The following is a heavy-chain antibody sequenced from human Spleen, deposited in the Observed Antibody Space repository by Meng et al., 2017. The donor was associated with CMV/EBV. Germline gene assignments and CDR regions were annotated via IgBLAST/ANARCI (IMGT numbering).Heavy chain of an antibody. D-gene: IGHD5-12*01. CDR3: ARDDGYYDSSGYKGVPFDY. J-gene: IGHJ4*02. CDR1: GFTFSSYS. CDR2: MTTTGKNV. V-gene: IGHV3-21*01. Sequence: GESLKISCTGSGFTFSSYSMNWVRQAPGKGLEWVSSMTTTGKNVYYADSVRGRLTISRDNAKNSLYLQMDSLRVEDTAVYYCARDDGYYDSSGYKGVPFDYWGQGTLVTVSS.